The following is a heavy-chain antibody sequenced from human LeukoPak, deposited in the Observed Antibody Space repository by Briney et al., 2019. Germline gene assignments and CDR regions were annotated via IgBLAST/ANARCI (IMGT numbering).Heavy chain of an antibody. Sequence: SETLSLTCTVSGGSITTYYWSWIRQPPGKGLEWIGYIYYSRSTMYNPSLKSRVTISIDTSKNQFSLKLTSVTTADTAVYYCARAGGVKTAALDLDYWGQGTLVTVSS. D-gene: IGHD6-25*01. CDR2: IYYSRST. CDR3: ARAGGVKTAALDLDY. V-gene: IGHV4-59*01. J-gene: IGHJ4*02. CDR1: GGSITTYY.